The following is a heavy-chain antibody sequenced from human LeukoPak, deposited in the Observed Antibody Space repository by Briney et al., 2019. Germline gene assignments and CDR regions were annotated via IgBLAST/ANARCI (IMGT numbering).Heavy chain of an antibody. V-gene: IGHV1-2*02. CDR1: GYSFTSYW. CDR2: INPNSGGT. D-gene: IGHD4-17*01. CDR3: ASQVTKSAFDI. J-gene: IGHJ3*02. Sequence: GESLKISCKGSGYSFTSYWISWVRQAPGQGLEWMGWINPNSGGTHYAQKFQGRVTMTRDTSISTAYMELTRLRSDDTAVYYCASQVTKSAFDIWGQGTLVTVSS.